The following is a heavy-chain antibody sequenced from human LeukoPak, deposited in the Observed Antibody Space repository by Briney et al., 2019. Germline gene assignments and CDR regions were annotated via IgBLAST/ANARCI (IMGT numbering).Heavy chain of an antibody. J-gene: IGHJ4*02. V-gene: IGHV5-51*01. CDR1: GYSFTNYW. D-gene: IGHD2-2*01. CDR3: ARQTPYCTSTSCHDALLGDY. Sequence: GESLKISCKGSGYSFTNYWIGWVRQMPGKGLEWMGIIYPGDSEIRYSPSSQGQVTISADRSLSTAYLQWSSLKASDTAMYYCARQTPYCTSTSCHDALLGDYWGQGTLVTVSS. CDR2: IYPGDSEI.